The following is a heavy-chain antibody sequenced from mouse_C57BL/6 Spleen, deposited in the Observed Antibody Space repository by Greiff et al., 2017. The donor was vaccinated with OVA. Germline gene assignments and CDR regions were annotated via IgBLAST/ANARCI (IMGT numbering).Heavy chain of an antibody. CDR2: INPGSGGT. Sequence: QVQLQQSGAELVRPGTSVKVSCKASGYAFTNYLIEWVKQRPGQGLEWIGVINPGSGGTNYNEKFKGKATLTADKSSSTAYMQLSSPTSEDSAVYFCARVLYGFGAYWGQGTLVTVSA. CDR3: ARVLYGFGAY. V-gene: IGHV1-54*01. CDR1: GYAFTNYL. J-gene: IGHJ3*01. D-gene: IGHD1-1*02.